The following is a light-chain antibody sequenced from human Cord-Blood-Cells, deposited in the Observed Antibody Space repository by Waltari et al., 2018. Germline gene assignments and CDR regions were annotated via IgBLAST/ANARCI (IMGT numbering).Light chain of an antibody. Sequence: QAALPQPASVSGSPGQSITTSCTGPSTDLRRYNYVPRYQQHPGKAPKLMMYDVSNRPSGVSNRFSGSKSGNTASLTISGLQAEDEADYYCSSYTSSSTPNVFGTGTKVTVL. CDR3: SSYTSSSTPNV. CDR2: DVS. V-gene: IGLV2-14*01. CDR1: STDLRRYNY. J-gene: IGLJ1*01.